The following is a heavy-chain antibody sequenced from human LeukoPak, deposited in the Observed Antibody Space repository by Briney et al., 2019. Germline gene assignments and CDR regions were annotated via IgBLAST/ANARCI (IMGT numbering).Heavy chain of an antibody. CDR2: ISSSSSYI. D-gene: IGHD1-26*01. J-gene: IGHJ4*02. Sequence: PGGSLRLSCAASGFTFSSYSMNWVRQAPGKGLEWVSSISSSSSYIYYADSVKGRFTISRDNAKNSLYLQMNSLRAEGTAVYYCARNYGYSGSYFDYWGQGTLVTVSS. CDR1: GFTFSSYS. CDR3: ARNYGYSGSYFDY. V-gene: IGHV3-21*01.